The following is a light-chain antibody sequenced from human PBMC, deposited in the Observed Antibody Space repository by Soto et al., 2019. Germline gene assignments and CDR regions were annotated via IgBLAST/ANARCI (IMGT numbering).Light chain of an antibody. Sequence: DIQMTQSPSTLSASVGDRVTITCRASQRISSWLAWYQQKPGKAPKLLIYKASSLESGVPSRFSGRGSGTEFTLTISSLQPDDFATYYCQQYNDYPSITFGQGTRLEI. CDR3: QQYNDYPSIT. CDR1: QRISSW. J-gene: IGKJ5*01. CDR2: KAS. V-gene: IGKV1-5*03.